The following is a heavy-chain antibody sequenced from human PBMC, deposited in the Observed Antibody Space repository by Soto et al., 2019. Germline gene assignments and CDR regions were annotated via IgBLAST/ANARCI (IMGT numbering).Heavy chain of an antibody. Sequence: PVGSLRLSCAASGFTVSSNYMSWVRQAPGKGLEWVSVIYSGGSTFYADSVKGRFTISRDNSKNMVYLQMDRMRAEDTAVYYCAREWPHLDCWGQGTLVTVS. J-gene: IGHJ4*02. CDR1: GFTVSSNY. CDR2: IYSGGST. CDR3: AREWPHLDC. V-gene: IGHV3-53*01.